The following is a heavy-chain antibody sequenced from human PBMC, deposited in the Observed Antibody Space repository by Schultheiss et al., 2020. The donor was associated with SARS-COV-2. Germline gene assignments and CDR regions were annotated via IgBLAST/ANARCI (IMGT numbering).Heavy chain of an antibody. J-gene: IGHJ6*02. V-gene: IGHV3-30-3*01. D-gene: IGHD5-18*01. Sequence: GESLKISCAASGFTFSHYAIHWVRQAPGKGLEWLTVISNDGNHKYYADSVKGRFTISRDNSKNTLYLQMNSLRAEDTAVYFCARKPDSAMVTGYYYYYGMDVWGQGTMVTVSS. CDR1: GFTFSHYA. CDR2: ISNDGNHK. CDR3: ARKPDSAMVTGYYYYYGMDV.